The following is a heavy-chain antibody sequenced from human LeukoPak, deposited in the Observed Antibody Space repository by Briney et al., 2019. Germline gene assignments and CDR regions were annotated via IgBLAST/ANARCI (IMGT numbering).Heavy chain of an antibody. Sequence: SETLSLTCTVSGGSMSSYYWSWIRQPPGKGLGWIGYIYYSGSTKYNPSLKSRVTISVDTSKNQFSLKLSSVTAADTAVYFCARRGGTAAGNYFDYWGQGILVTVSS. CDR1: GGSMSSYY. CDR3: ARRGGTAAGNYFDY. D-gene: IGHD6-13*01. V-gene: IGHV4-59*08. CDR2: IYYSGST. J-gene: IGHJ4*02.